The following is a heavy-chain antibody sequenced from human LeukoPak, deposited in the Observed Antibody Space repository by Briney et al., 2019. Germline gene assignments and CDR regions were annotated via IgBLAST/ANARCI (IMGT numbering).Heavy chain of an antibody. D-gene: IGHD5-18*01. Sequence: GESLKISCKGSGYSFPNYWIGWVRQMPGKGLEWMGLIYPGESDIRYSTSFQGQVTTSADKSSSTAYLQWSSRKASDTAMYYCARRGYSYGYGDYWGQGTLVTVSS. CDR2: IYPGESDI. J-gene: IGHJ4*02. CDR1: GYSFPNYW. CDR3: ARRGYSYGYGDY. V-gene: IGHV5-51*01.